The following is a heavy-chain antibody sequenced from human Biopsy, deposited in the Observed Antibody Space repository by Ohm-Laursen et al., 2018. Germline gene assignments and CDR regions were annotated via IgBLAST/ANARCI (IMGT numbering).Heavy chain of an antibody. Sequence: SETLSLTCAVSGYSVTNDYYWGWIRQPPGKGLEWIGNIYYDGITYYNPSLKSRVAISVDTSKNQFSLRLTSATAADTAVYYCARVGRAAPFDSWGQGTLVTVSS. D-gene: IGHD6-13*01. J-gene: IGHJ4*02. CDR3: ARVGRAAPFDS. V-gene: IGHV4-38-2*01. CDR2: IYYDGIT. CDR1: GYSVTNDYY.